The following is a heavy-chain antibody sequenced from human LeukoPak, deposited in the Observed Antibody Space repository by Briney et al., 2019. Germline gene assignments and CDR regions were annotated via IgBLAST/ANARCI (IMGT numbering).Heavy chain of an antibody. D-gene: IGHD6-19*01. J-gene: IGHJ4*02. Sequence: ASVKVSCKASGYTFTRHAINWIRQAPGQGLEWMGIINPSGGSTSYAQKFQGRVTMTRDTSTSTVYMELSSLRSEDTAVYYCARVKEHYSSGPFDYWGQGTLVTVSS. CDR2: INPSGGST. CDR1: GYTFTRHA. CDR3: ARVKEHYSSGPFDY. V-gene: IGHV1-46*01.